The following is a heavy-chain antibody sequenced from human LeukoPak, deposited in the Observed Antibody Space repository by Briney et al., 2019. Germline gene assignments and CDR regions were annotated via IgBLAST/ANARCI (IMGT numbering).Heavy chain of an antibody. D-gene: IGHD4-11*01. CDR1: GFTFSSYS. V-gene: IGHV3-48*02. CDR3: ARQLTTSLFSDDY. Sequence: PGGSLRLSCAASGFTFSSYSMNWVRQASGKGLEWVSYISGSSSTIYYADSVRGRFTISRDSAKNSLYLQMNSLRDEDTAVYYCARQLTTSLFSDDYWGQGTLVTVSS. CDR2: ISGSSSTI. J-gene: IGHJ4*02.